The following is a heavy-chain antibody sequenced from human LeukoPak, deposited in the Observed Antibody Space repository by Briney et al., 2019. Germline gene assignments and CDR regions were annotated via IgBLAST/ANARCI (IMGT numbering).Heavy chain of an antibody. CDR1: GGSVSSSTYY. Sequence: PSETLSLTCTVSGGSVSSSTYYWGWIRQPPGKELEWIGSIYYSGSTYYNPSLKSRVTISVDTSKNQFSLKLSSVTAADTAVYYCARHPSSSRYYYYYYMDVWGKGTTVTISS. D-gene: IGHD6-13*01. CDR3: ARHPSSSRYYYYYYMDV. J-gene: IGHJ6*03. V-gene: IGHV4-39*01. CDR2: IYYSGST.